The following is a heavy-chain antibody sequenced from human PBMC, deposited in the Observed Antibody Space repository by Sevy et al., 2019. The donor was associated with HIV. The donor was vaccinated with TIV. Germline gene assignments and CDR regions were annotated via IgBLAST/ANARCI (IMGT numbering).Heavy chain of an antibody. CDR1: GFAFRSFA. D-gene: IGHD3-22*01. CDR3: AKRPSYYDSSGYDAPPPGAFDI. V-gene: IGHV3-23*01. CDR2: ISGSGGST. J-gene: IGHJ3*02. Sequence: GGSLRLSCAAFGFAFRSFAMSWVRQAPGKGLEWVSGISGSGGSTYYADSVKGRFTISRDNSKNRLYLQMNSLRVEDTAVYYCAKRPSYYDSSGYDAPPPGAFDIWGQGTMVTVSS.